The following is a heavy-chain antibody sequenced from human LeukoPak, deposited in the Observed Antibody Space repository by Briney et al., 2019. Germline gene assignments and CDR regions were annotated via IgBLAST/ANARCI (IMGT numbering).Heavy chain of an antibody. V-gene: IGHV3-21*01. CDR2: ISSSSSYI. D-gene: IGHD2-2*01. Sequence: GGSLRLSCAASGFTFSSYSMNWVRQAPGKGLEWVSSISSSSSYIYYADSVKGRFTISRDNAKNSLYLQMNRMRAEDTAVYYCARLSAYCSSTSCFVDYWGQGTLVTVSS. J-gene: IGHJ4*02. CDR1: GFTFSSYS. CDR3: ARLSAYCSSTSCFVDY.